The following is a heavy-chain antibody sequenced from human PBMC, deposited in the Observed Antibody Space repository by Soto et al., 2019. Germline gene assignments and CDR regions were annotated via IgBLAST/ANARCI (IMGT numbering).Heavy chain of an antibody. Sequence: EVQLVESGGGLIQPGGSLRLSCAPSGFTVSSKYMTWVRQAPGKGLAWVSVIYGGGTTYYADSVKGRFTISRDNSKNTLYLQMNSLRAQDTAVYYCVQTTGWPGFDFWGQGTLVTVSS. CDR1: GFTVSSKY. D-gene: IGHD6-19*01. CDR3: VQTTGWPGFDF. CDR2: IYGGGTT. J-gene: IGHJ4*02. V-gene: IGHV3-53*01.